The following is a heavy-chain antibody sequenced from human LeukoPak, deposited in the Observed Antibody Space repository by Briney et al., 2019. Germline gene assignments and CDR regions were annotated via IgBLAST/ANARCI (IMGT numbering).Heavy chain of an antibody. CDR1: GFIFSSYS. CDR2: ISSRSSTI. CDR3: AREPEYCSGGSCYTGMDV. D-gene: IGHD2-15*01. J-gene: IGHJ6*02. Sequence: PGGSLRLSCAASGFIFSSYSMNWVRQAPGKGLEWVSYISSRSSTIYYADSVRGRFTISRDNAKNSLYLQMNSLRDEDTAVYYCAREPEYCSGGSCYTGMDVWGQGTTVTVSS. V-gene: IGHV3-48*02.